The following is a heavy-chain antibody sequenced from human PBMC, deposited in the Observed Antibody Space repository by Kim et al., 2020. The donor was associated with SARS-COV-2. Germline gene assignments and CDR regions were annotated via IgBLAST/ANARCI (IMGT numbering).Heavy chain of an antibody. V-gene: IGHV4-39*01. CDR1: GGSISSSSYY. J-gene: IGHJ5*02. CDR3: ARHKVPNYYGSGAHWFDP. D-gene: IGHD3-10*01. CDR2: IYYSGST. Sequence: SETLSLTCTVSGGSISSSSYYWGWIRQPPGKGLEWIGSIYYSGSTYYNPSLKSRVTISVDTSKNQFSLKLSSVTAADTAVYYCARHKVPNYYGSGAHWFDPWGQGTLVTVSS.